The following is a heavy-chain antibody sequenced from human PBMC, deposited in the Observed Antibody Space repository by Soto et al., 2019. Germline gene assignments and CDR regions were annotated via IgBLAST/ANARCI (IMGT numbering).Heavy chain of an antibody. CDR1: GGTFSSYT. V-gene: IGHV1-69*02. Sequence: ASVKVSCKASGGTFSSYTISWVRQAPGQGLEWMGRIIPILGIANYAQKFQGRVTITADKSTSTAYMELSSLRSEDTAVYYCARGVPVTGTRSKYYYYMDVWGKGTTVTVSS. D-gene: IGHD1-1*01. CDR3: ARGVPVTGTRSKYYYYMDV. J-gene: IGHJ6*03. CDR2: IIPILGIA.